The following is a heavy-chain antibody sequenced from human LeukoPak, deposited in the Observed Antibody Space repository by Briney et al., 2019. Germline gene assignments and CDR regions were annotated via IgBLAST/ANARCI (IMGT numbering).Heavy chain of an antibody. CDR3: AKRGVVIRVVLVGFHKEAYYFDS. D-gene: IGHD3-10*01. J-gene: IGHJ4*02. Sequence: GGSLRLSCAASGFAFSSYAMSWVRQAPGKGLEWVSAIRGSGGSTYYADSVKGRFTISRDSPKNTLYLQMNSLRAEDTAVYFCAKRGVVIRVVLVGFHKEAYYFDSWGQGALVTVSS. V-gene: IGHV3-23*01. CDR1: GFAFSSYA. CDR2: IRGSGGST.